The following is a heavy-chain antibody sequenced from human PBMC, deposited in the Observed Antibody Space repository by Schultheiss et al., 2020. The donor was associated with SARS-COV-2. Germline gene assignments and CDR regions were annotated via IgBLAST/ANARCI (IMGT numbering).Heavy chain of an antibody. Sequence: GESLKISCAASGFTFSSYWMHWVRQAPGKGLVWVSRINSDGSSTSYADSVKGRFTISRDNAKNTLYLQMNSLRAEDTAVYYCARDLVVLMVYAIPGYWGQGTLVTVSS. CDR2: INSDGSST. CDR1: GFTFSSYW. J-gene: IGHJ4*02. D-gene: IGHD2-8*01. V-gene: IGHV3-74*01. CDR3: ARDLVVLMVYAIPGY.